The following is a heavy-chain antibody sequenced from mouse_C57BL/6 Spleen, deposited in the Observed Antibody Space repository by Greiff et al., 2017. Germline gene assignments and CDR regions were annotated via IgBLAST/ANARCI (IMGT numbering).Heavy chain of an antibody. CDR2: IDPETGGT. J-gene: IGHJ3*01. V-gene: IGHV1-15*01. CDR1: GYTFTDYE. D-gene: IGHD2-4*01. Sequence: VQLQQSGAELVRPGASVTLSCKASGYTFTDYEMHWVKQTPVHGLEWIGAIDPETGGTAYNQKFKGKAILTADKSSSTAYMELRSLTSEDSAVYYCTDYDEGAWFAYWGQGTLVTVSA. CDR3: TDYDEGAWFAY.